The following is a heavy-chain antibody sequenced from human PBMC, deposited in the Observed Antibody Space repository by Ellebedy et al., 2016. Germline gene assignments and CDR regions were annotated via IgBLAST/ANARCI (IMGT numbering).Heavy chain of an antibody. J-gene: IGHJ3*02. CDR2: ISAYNGNT. V-gene: IGHV1-18*01. D-gene: IGHD6-19*01. Sequence: ASVKVSCKASGYTFTSYGINWVRQAPGQGLEWMGWISAYNGNTNYAQKLQGRVTMTTDTSTSTAYMELRSLRSDDTAVYYCAREPRYSSGWHDAFDIWGQGTMVTVSS. CDR1: GYTFTSYG. CDR3: AREPRYSSGWHDAFDI.